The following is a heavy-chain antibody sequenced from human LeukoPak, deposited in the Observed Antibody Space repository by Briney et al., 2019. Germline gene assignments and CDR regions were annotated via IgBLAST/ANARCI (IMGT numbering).Heavy chain of an antibody. Sequence: PGGSLRLSCAASGFTFSSYAMHWVRQAPGKGLEWVSFIRFDGSNTYHADSVKGRFTISRDNSKNTLYLQMNSLTSEDTAVYYCAKVKTDILIADSWGQGTLVTVSS. CDR1: GFTFSSYA. D-gene: IGHD2-21*02. J-gene: IGHJ4*02. CDR2: IRFDGSNT. V-gene: IGHV3-30*04. CDR3: AKVKTDILIADS.